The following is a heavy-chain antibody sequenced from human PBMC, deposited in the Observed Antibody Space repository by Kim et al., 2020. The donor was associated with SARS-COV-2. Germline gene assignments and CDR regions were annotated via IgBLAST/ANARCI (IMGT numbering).Heavy chain of an antibody. CDR3: AKGPRSQPFDY. Sequence: TYYADSVKGRFTISRDNSKNTLYLQMNSLRAEDTAVYFCAKGPRSQPFDYWGQGTLVTVSS. V-gene: IGHV3-23*01. CDR2: T. J-gene: IGHJ4*02.